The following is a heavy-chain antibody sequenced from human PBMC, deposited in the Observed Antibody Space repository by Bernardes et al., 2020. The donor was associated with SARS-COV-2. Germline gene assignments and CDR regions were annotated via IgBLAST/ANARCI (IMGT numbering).Heavy chain of an antibody. CDR2: MYNSGST. V-gene: IGHV4-39*01. CDR3: VGSSCGIDCYIGGLRSWDYGMDI. Sequence: SETLSLTCNVSGGSLSSSSYYWGWIRQPTGKGLEWIATMYNSGSTYHNPSLKSRASISIDTSKNQVSLRLNSMTAADTAVYYCVGSSCGIDCYIGGLRSWDYGMDIWGQGTTVTVSS. D-gene: IGHD2-21*02. J-gene: IGHJ6*02. CDR1: GGSLSSSSYY.